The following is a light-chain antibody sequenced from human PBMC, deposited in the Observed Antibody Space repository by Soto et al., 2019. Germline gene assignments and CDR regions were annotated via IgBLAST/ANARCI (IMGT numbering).Light chain of an antibody. Sequence: QSALTQPASVSGSPGQSITISCTGTSSDVGGYNYVSWYQQHPGKAPKIMIYEVSNRPSGVSNRFSGSKSGNTASLTISGLQAEDEADYYCCSYTSSSTRVFGGGTQLTVL. V-gene: IGLV2-14*01. CDR2: EVS. J-gene: IGLJ3*02. CDR3: CSYTSSSTRV. CDR1: SSDVGGYNY.